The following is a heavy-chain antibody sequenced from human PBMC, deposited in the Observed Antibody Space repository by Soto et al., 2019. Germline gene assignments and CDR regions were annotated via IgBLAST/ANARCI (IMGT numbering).Heavy chain of an antibody. CDR2: IGSSSNYI. CDR3: ATLTYCSSASCPNYYYAMDV. J-gene: IGHJ6*02. V-gene: IGHV3-21*02. Sequence: EVQLVESGGGLVMPGGSLRLSCAASGFTFTTYSLTWVRQAPGKGLEWVASIGSSSNYIYYADSVKGRFTISRDNAKNSLFLQMNSLRAEDTAVYYCATLTYCSSASCPNYYYAMDVWGQGTTVTVSS. D-gene: IGHD2-2*01. CDR1: GFTFTTYS.